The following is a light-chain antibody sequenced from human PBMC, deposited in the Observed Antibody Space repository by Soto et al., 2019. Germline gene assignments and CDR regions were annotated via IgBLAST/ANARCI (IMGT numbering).Light chain of an antibody. V-gene: IGKV1-5*03. CDR3: QQYNSISGT. Sequence: DVQVTQSPSTLSASVGDRVTITCRASQNINSWLAWYQQRPGKAPKLLIHKASILQSGAPSRFSGRESGTEFTLTISSPQPDDFATYYCQQYNSISGTFGQGTKVDIK. CDR2: KAS. J-gene: IGKJ1*01. CDR1: QNINSW.